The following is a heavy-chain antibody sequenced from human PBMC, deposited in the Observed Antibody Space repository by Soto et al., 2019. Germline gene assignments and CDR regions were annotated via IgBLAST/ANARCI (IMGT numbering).Heavy chain of an antibody. CDR2: IIPIFGTA. CDR3: ARGVVVVVAATRGDYYYYYGMDV. D-gene: IGHD2-15*01. CDR1: GGTFSSYA. V-gene: IGHV1-69*13. J-gene: IGHJ6*02. Sequence: SVKVSCKASGGTFSSYAISWVRQAPGQGLEWMGGIIPIFGTANHAQKFQGRVTITADESTSTAYMELSSLRSEDTAVYYCARGVVVVVAATRGDYYYYYGMDVWGQGTTVTVSS.